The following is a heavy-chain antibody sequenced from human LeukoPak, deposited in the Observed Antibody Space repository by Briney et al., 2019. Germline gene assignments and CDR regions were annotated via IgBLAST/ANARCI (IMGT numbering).Heavy chain of an antibody. V-gene: IGHV4-59*01. D-gene: IGHD6-13*01. J-gene: IGHJ5*02. CDR1: GGSISSYY. CDR3: ARDWYSSSWPNNWFDP. Sequence: SETLSLTCTVSGGSISSYYWSWIRQPPGKGLEWIGYIYYSGSTNYNPSLKSRVTISVGTSKNQFSLKLSSVTAADTAVYYCARDWYSSSWPNNWFDPWGQGTLVTVSS. CDR2: IYYSGST.